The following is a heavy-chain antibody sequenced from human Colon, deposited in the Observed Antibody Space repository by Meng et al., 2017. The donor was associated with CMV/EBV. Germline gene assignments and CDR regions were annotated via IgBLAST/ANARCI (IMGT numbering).Heavy chain of an antibody. CDR1: SVSISGYY. J-gene: IGHJ5*02. CDR3: AKGGASSIWFDP. V-gene: IGHV4-59*01. CDR2: IHYSGST. D-gene: IGHD6-6*01. Sequence: GSLRLSCTVSSVSISGYYWSWIRQPPGRGPEYIGHIHYSGSTNYSPSLESRVSISVDTSKNQFSLNISSVTAADTAVYYCAKGGASSIWFDPWGQGTLVTVSS.